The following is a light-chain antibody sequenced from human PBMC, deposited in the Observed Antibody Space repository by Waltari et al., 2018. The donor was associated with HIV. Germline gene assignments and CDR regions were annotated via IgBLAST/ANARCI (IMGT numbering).Light chain of an antibody. J-gene: IGLJ2*01. Sequence: QSVLTQPPSASGPPGQRVTISCSGSRSNIGSKTVNWYQQLPGTAPKLLIYSNEKRPSGVPDRFSGSKSGTSASLAISGLQSEDEAGYYCAAWDVSLNGLVFGGGTKVTVL. CDR3: AAWDVSLNGLV. CDR1: RSNIGSKT. CDR2: SNE. V-gene: IGLV1-44*01.